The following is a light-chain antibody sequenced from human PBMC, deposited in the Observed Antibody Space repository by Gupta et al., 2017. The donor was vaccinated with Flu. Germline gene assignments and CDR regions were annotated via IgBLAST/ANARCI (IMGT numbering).Light chain of an antibody. CDR1: YSDVGVYIR. CDR3: SSDTTSSTLV. Sequence: SVTITSTGTYSDVGVYIRVSCYQPPAATSPVLLVYEVSNRPSSVPVRFSGSKSGTTASLTISELQAADEADYYCSSDTTSSTLVFGGGTKFTVL. V-gene: IGLV2-18*02. J-gene: IGLJ2*01. CDR2: EVS.